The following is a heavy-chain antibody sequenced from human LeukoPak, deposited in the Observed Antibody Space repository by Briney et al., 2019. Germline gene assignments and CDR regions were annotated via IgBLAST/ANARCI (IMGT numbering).Heavy chain of an antibody. CDR2: IYYTGST. V-gene: IGHV4-31*03. CDR1: GGSISSGGYY. Sequence: SQTLSLTCTVSGGSISSGGYYWSWIRQHPGKGLEWIGNIYYTGSTSYNPSLKSRLTISVDTSKNQFSLKLTSVTAADTAVYFCARASGRRGYSGYEFGYWGQGTLVTVSS. D-gene: IGHD5-12*01. CDR3: ARASGRRGYSGYEFGY. J-gene: IGHJ4*02.